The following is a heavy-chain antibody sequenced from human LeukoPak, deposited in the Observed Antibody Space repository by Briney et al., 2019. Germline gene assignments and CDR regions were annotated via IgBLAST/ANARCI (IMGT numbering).Heavy chain of an antibody. Sequence: GESLKISCKASGYSFTSYSIGWVRQLPGKGLEWMGIIYAGDSDTRYSASFQGQVTISADKSISTAYLQWSSLKASDNAMYYCARRGLRDAFDIWGQGTTVIVSS. CDR3: ARRGLRDAFDI. D-gene: IGHD5/OR15-5a*01. V-gene: IGHV5-51*01. CDR2: IYAGDSDT. CDR1: GYSFTSYS. J-gene: IGHJ3*02.